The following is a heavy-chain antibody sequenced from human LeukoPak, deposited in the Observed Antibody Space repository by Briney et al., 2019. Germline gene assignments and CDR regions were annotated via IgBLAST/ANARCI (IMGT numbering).Heavy chain of an antibody. J-gene: IGHJ6*02. Sequence: GGSLRLSCAASGFTFSSYSMNWVRQAPGKGLEWVSYISSSSSTIYYADSVKGRFTISRDNAKNSLYLQVNSLRAEDTAVYYCARGEFCSGGSCYYYYGMDVWGQGTTVTVSS. D-gene: IGHD2-15*01. CDR1: GFTFSSYS. CDR2: ISSSSSTI. CDR3: ARGEFCSGGSCYYYYGMDV. V-gene: IGHV3-48*04.